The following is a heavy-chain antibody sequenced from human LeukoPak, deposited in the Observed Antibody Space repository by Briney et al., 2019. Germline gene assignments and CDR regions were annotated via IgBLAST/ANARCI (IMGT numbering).Heavy chain of an antibody. CDR2: ICSSGRT. CDR1: GDSIITYH. Sequence: PSETLTLTCTVSGDSIITYHWSWIRQPAGKGLEWIGRICSSGRTSYNPSLKSRVTMSVDTSKNQFSLNLTSVTAADTAVYFCARAYGDLYFVYWGPGILVTVSS. CDR3: ARAYGDLYFVY. J-gene: IGHJ4*02. D-gene: IGHD4-17*01. V-gene: IGHV4-4*07.